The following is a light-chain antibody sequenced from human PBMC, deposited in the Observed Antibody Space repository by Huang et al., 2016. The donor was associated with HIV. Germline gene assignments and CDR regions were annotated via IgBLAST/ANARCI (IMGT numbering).Light chain of an antibody. J-gene: IGKJ2*01. Sequence: EIVMTQSPATLSVSPGERANLSCRASQSVTSNLAWYQQKPGQAPRLLVFAASTRATAFPARFSGSGSGTEFTLTISSLQSEDSAVYYCQQYNSWPYTFGQGTKLEIK. CDR1: QSVTSN. V-gene: IGKV3-15*01. CDR2: AAS. CDR3: QQYNSWPYT.